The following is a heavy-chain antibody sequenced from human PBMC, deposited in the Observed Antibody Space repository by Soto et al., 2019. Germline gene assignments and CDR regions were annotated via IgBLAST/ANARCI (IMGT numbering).Heavy chain of an antibody. CDR2: ISFDGSKK. CDR3: TKVDV. Sequence: GGSLRLSCVGSGFTFISYDMHWVRQAPGKGLEWVGFISFDGSKKHYADSVEGRFTISRDNSRSTMYLEMSSLRPEDTAVYYCTKVDVWGPGTAVTVSS. J-gene: IGHJ6*01. V-gene: IGHV3-30-3*01. CDR1: GFTFISYD.